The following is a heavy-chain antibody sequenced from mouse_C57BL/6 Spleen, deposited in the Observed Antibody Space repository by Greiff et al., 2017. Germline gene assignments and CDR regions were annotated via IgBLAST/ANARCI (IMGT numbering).Heavy chain of an antibody. J-gene: IGHJ3*01. D-gene: IGHD1-1*01. CDR1: GFTFSDYY. V-gene: IGHV5-12*01. CDR3: ARQWVYYYCNTSVAY. CDR2: ISHGGGST. Sequence: EVQLVEPGGGLVQPGGSLKFSCAASGFTFSDYYMHWVRQTPEQRLAWVAYISHGGGSTYYPDTVKGRFTFSRDTDTNTLYLQMSRLTSEATAMYYCARQWVYYYCNTSVAYWGQGTLVTVSA.